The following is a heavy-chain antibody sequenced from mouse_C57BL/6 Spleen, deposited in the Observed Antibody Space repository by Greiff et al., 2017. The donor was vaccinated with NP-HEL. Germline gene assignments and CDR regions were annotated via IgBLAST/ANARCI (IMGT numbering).Heavy chain of an antibody. CDR1: GYTFTSYW. V-gene: IGHV1-64*01. J-gene: IGHJ2*01. CDR2: IHPNSGST. D-gene: IGHD4-1*01. CDR3: ARSLLGREFDY. Sequence: VQLQQPGAELVKPGASVKLSCKASGYTFTSYWMHWVKQRPGQGLEWIGMIHPNSGSTNYNEKFKSKATLTVDKSSSTAYMQLSSLTSEDSAVYYCARSLLGREFDYWGQGTTLTVSS.